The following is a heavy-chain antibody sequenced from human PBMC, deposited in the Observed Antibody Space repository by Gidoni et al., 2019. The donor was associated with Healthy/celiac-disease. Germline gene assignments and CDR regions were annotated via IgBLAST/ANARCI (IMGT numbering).Heavy chain of an antibody. J-gene: IGHJ6*02. D-gene: IGHD2-15*01. V-gene: IGHV1-24*01. Sequence: QVQLVQSGAEVTKPGASVKVSCKVSGYTLTELSMHWVRQAPGKGLEWMGGFDPEDGETIYAQKFQGRVTMTEVTSTDTAYMELSSLRSEDTAVYYCATDLQYCSGGSCTYYYYGMDVWGQGTTVTVSS. CDR2: FDPEDGET. CDR3: ATDLQYCSGGSCTYYYYGMDV. CDR1: GYTLTELS.